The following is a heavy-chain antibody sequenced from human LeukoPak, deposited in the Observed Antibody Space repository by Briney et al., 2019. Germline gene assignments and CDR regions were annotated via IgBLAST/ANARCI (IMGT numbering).Heavy chain of an antibody. J-gene: IGHJ6*03. D-gene: IGHD2-2*01. CDR1: GGSMSTYY. CDR2: IYYTGGT. V-gene: IGHV4-59*01. CDR3: AREREYQLLRNYMDV. Sequence: SETLSLTCTVSGGSMSTYYWSWIRQPPGKGLEWIGYIYYTGGTNYNPSLKSRVTMSVDTSKNQFSLKLSSVTAADTAVYYCAREREYQLLRNYMDVWGKGTTVTVSS.